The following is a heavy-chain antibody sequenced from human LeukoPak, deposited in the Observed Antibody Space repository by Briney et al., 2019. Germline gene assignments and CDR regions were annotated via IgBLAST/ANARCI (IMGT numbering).Heavy chain of an antibody. V-gene: IGHV5-51*01. CDR3: ARQGGYDLGYYYYYMDV. CDR1: GYSFTSYW. CDR2: IYPGDSDT. Sequence: GESLKISCKGSGYSFTSYWSGWVRQLPGKGLEWMGIIYPGDSDTRYSPSFQGQVTISADKSISTAYLQWSSLKASDTAMYYCARQGGYDLGYYYYYMDVSGKGTTVTISS. D-gene: IGHD5-12*01. J-gene: IGHJ6*03.